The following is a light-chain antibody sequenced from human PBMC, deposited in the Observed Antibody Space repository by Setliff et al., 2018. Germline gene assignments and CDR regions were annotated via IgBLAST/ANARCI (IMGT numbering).Light chain of an antibody. CDR1: SSDIGGYKY. V-gene: IGLV2-14*01. CDR2: EVI. CDR3: LSYTNSDTVV. Sequence: QSALTQPASVSGSPGQSITISCTGTSSDIGGYKYVSWCQQHPGKAPKLMIYEVIKRPSRVSNRFSGSKSGNTASLTISGLQAEDEADYYCLSYTNSDTVVFGTGTKV. J-gene: IGLJ1*01.